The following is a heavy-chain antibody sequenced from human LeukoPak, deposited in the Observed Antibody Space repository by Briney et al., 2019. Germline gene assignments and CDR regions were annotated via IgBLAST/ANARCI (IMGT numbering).Heavy chain of an antibody. CDR2: IIPIFGTA. D-gene: IGHD2-2*01. V-gene: IGHV1-69*01. CDR1: GGTFSSYA. J-gene: IGHJ6*02. Sequence: ASVKVSCKAPGGTFSSYAISWVRQAPGQGLEWMGGIIPIFGTANYAQKFQGRVTITADESTSTAYMELSSLRSEDTAVYYCARAKVVCSSTSCGYYYGMDVWGQGTTVTVSS. CDR3: ARAKVVCSSTSCGYYYGMDV.